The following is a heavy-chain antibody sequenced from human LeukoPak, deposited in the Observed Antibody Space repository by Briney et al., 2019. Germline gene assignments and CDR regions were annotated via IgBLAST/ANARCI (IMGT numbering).Heavy chain of an antibody. V-gene: IGHV1-69*04. CDR1: GGTFSSYA. Sequence: GASVKVSCKASGGTFSSYAISWVRQAPGQGLEWMGRIIPILGIANYAQKFQGRVTITADKSTSTAYMELSSPRSEDTAVYYCARGRKTGYCSGGSCLARYYFDYWGQGTLVTVSS. CDR3: ARGRKTGYCSGGSCLARYYFDY. D-gene: IGHD2-15*01. J-gene: IGHJ4*02. CDR2: IIPILGIA.